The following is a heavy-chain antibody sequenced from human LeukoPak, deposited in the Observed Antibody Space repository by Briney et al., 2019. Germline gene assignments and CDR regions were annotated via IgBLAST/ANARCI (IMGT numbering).Heavy chain of an antibody. D-gene: IGHD2-2*01. CDR3: ARELGYCSSTSCRNHDAFNI. CDR1: GGSVSSGSYY. J-gene: IGHJ3*02. V-gene: IGHV4-61*01. Sequence: SETLSLTCTVSGGSVSSGSYYWSWIRQPPGKGLEWIGYIYYSGSTNYNPSLKSRVTISVDTSKNQFSLKLSSVTAADTAGYYCARELGYCSSTSCRNHDAFNIWGQGTMVTVSS. CDR2: IYYSGST.